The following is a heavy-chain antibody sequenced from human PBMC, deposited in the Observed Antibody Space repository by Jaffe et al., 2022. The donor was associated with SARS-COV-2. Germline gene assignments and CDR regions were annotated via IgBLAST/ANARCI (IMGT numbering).Heavy chain of an antibody. CDR2: IGSSGSYT. J-gene: IGHJ4*02. D-gene: IGHD4-17*01. CDR3: ARVGTVTTSRIPDY. CDR1: GFTFSDYY. Sequence: QVQLVESGGGLVKPGGSLRLSCVASGFTFSDYYMGWVRQAPGKGLEWISYIGSSGSYTRYADSVKGQFIISRDNAKNSLFLQMSSLRAEDTAFYYCARVGTVTTSRIPDYWGQGTLVTVSS. V-gene: IGHV3-11*06.